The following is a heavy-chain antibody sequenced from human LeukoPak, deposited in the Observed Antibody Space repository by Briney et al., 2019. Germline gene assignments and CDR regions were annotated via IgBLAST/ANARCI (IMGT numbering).Heavy chain of an antibody. D-gene: IGHD3-3*01. CDR1: GGSISSGSYY. J-gene: IGHJ4*02. Sequence: PSETLSLTCTVSGGSISSGSYYWSWIRQPAGKGLEWIGRIYTSGSTNYNPSLKSRVTISVDTSKNQFSLKLSSVAAADTAVYYCAREARINETSILSVSRFLEWLPTTFDYWGQGTLVTVSS. V-gene: IGHV4-61*02. CDR2: IYTSGST. CDR3: AREARINETSILSVSRFLEWLPTTFDY.